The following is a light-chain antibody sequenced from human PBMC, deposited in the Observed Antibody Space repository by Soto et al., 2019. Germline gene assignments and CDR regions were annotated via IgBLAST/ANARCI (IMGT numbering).Light chain of an antibody. Sequence: DIQMTQSPSSVSASVGDRVTITCRASQGISSWLAWYQQKPGKAPKNLIYAASILQSGVPARFSGSGSGTDFSLTITSLKPEDFAAYCCQQANSSPYTFGQGTKREFK. CDR1: QGISSW. CDR3: QQANSSPYT. CDR2: AAS. J-gene: IGKJ2*01. V-gene: IGKV1-12*01.